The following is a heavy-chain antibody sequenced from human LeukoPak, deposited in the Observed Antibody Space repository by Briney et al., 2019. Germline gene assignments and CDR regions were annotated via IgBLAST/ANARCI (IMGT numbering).Heavy chain of an antibody. D-gene: IGHD3-22*01. J-gene: IGHJ3*02. CDR1: GYTFTGYY. CDR3: ARIGEVGYYDSSSRGDAFDI. Sequence: GASVKVSCKASGYTFTGYYMHWVRQAPGQGLEWMGRINPNSGGTNYAQKFQGRVTMTRDTSISTAYMELSRLRSDDTAVYYCARIGEVGYYDSSSRGDAFDIWGQGTMVTVSS. V-gene: IGHV1-2*06. CDR2: INPNSGGT.